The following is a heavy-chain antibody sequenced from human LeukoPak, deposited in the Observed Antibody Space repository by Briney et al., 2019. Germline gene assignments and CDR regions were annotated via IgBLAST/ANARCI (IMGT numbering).Heavy chain of an antibody. CDR3: ARTYWKDDAFDI. J-gene: IGHJ3*02. D-gene: IGHD1-1*01. CDR2: IKQDGSEK. CDR1: GFTFDDYG. Sequence: GGSLRLSCAASGFTFDDYGMSWVRQAPGKGLEWVANIKQDGSEKYYVDSVKGRFTISRDNAKNSVYLQMNSLRAEDTAVYYCARTYWKDDAFDIWGQGTMVTVSS. V-gene: IGHV3-7*01.